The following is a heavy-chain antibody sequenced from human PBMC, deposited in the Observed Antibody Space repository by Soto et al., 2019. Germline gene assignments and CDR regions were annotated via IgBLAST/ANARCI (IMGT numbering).Heavy chain of an antibody. J-gene: IGHJ4*02. CDR1: GFTFSDYY. CDR3: AKDKGSYYYNSSAYTYHLEN. D-gene: IGHD3-22*01. Sequence: QVQLVESGGGLVKPGGSLRLSCAASGFTFSDYYMSWIRQAPGKGLEWVSYISSSGRSTYYADSVKGRFTISRDNFKEILYLQMNSLRAEDTAVYYCAKDKGSYYYNSSAYTYHLENWGQGTLVTVSS. CDR2: ISSSGRST. V-gene: IGHV3-11*01.